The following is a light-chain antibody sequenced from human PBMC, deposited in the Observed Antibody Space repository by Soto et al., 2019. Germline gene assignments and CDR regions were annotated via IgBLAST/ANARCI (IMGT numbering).Light chain of an antibody. V-gene: IGKV1-39*01. CDR1: QSISSY. CDR3: QQSYSTLIT. Sequence: DIQMTQSPSSLSASVGDRVTITCRASQSISSYLNWYQQKPGKAPKLLIYAASSLQSGVPSRFSGSGSGTDFTLTISSLQPEDFATYYCQQSYSTLITFGGGTKGDIK. J-gene: IGKJ4*01. CDR2: AAS.